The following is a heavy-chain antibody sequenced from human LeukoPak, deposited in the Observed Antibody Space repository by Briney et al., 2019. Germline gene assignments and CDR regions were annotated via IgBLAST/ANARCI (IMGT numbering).Heavy chain of an antibody. Sequence: GESPKISCKGSGYSITNYWIAWVRQMPGKGREWMGIIYPADSDIRYSPSFQGQVTISADKSISTAYLQWSSLKASDTAMYYCARQEYCSGGSCYTWFDPWGQGTLVTVSS. CDR1: GYSITNYW. CDR3: ARQEYCSGGSCYTWFDP. V-gene: IGHV5-51*01. J-gene: IGHJ5*02. D-gene: IGHD2-15*01. CDR2: IYPADSDI.